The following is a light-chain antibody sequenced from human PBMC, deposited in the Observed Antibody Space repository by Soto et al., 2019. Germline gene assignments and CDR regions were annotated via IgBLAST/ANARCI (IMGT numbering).Light chain of an antibody. J-gene: IGKJ4*01. CDR2: YAS. CDR1: HNIGNN. V-gene: IGKV3-15*01. CDR3: HHFYNLPVT. Sequence: VVLTQSPATLSVSPGETATFSCRASHNIGNNLAWYQHKPGQAPRLLIAYASSGATGIPGRFSGSGSGTYFTLTISSLQSEDSAVYYCHHFYNLPVTFGGGTKVEL.